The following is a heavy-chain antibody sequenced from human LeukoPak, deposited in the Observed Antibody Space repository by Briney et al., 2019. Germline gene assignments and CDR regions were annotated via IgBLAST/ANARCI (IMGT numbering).Heavy chain of an antibody. CDR2: IRSGGSDI. Sequence: GGSLGLSCAASGLILSNYGMHWVRGAPGKGLEGVAFIRSGGSDIYYAECVKGRFTISGDNSKNRVYLQMHSVRGGDRAVYYCAKNAYDYSGGRQTEIDYWGQGILVTVSS. J-gene: IGHJ4*02. CDR1: GLILSNYG. CDR3: AKNAYDYSGGRQTEIDY. D-gene: IGHD3-10*01. V-gene: IGHV3-30*02.